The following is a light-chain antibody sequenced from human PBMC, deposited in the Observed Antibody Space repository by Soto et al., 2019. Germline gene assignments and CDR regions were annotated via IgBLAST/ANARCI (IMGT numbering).Light chain of an antibody. CDR3: SSYTSSSTRV. Sequence: QSALTQRASVSGSPGQSITISCTGTSSDVGGYNYVSWYQQHPGKAPKLMIYDVSNRPSGVSNRFSGSKSGNTASLTISGLQAEDDADYYCSSYTSSSTRVFGGGTQLTVL. J-gene: IGLJ2*01. CDR1: SSDVGGYNY. CDR2: DVS. V-gene: IGLV2-14*01.